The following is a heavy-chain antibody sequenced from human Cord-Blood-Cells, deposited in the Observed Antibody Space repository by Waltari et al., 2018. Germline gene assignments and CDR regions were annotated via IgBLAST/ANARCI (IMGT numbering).Heavy chain of an antibody. CDR3: ARGGGNSADAFDI. D-gene: IGHD2-21*02. CDR2: INHSGSP. V-gene: IGHV4-34*01. CDR1: GGSFSGYY. Sequence: QVQLQQWGAGLLKPSETLSLTCAVYGGSFSGYYWSWIRQPPGKGLEWIGEINHSGSPNYNPSLKSRVTISVDTSKNQFSLKLSSVTAADTAVYYCARGGGNSADAFDIWGQGTMVTVSS. J-gene: IGHJ3*02.